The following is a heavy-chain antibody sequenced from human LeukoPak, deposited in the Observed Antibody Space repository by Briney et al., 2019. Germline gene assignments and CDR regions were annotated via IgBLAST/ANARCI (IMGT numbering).Heavy chain of an antibody. CDR1: GYTFTSYG. Sequence: RGASVKVSCKASGYTFTSYGISWVRQAPGQGLEWMGWISAYNGNTNYAQKLQGRVTMTTDTSTSTAYMELRSLRSDDTAVYYCARGVVVPAAMGPHFWFDPWGQGTLVTVSS. CDR3: ARGVVVPAAMGPHFWFDP. V-gene: IGHV1-18*01. D-gene: IGHD2-2*01. J-gene: IGHJ5*02. CDR2: ISAYNGNT.